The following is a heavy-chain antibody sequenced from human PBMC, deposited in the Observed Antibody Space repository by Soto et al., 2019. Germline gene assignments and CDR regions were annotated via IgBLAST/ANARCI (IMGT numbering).Heavy chain of an antibody. CDR1: GGTFSNYA. V-gene: IGHV1-69*18. D-gene: IGHD6-19*01. CDR2: IIPIFASP. CDR3: ARDAGIPVVGRGPSFAY. J-gene: IGHJ4*02. Sequence: QVQLVQSGAEVKKPWSSVKVSCKASGGTFSNYAITWVRQAPGQGLEWMGTIIPIFASPIYAQTFQGRVTITADDSTSTTYMDLSSLRSEDTAVYYCARDAGIPVVGRGPSFAYWGPGTLVIVSS.